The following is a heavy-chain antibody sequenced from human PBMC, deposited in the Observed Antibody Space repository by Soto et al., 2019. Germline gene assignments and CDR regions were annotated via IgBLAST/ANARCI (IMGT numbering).Heavy chain of an antibody. D-gene: IGHD2-2*01. V-gene: IGHV1-18*01. CDR2: ISAYNGNT. Sequence: ASVKVSCKASGYTFTSYGISWVRQAPGRGLEWMGWISAYNGNTNYAQKLQGRVTMTTDTSTSTAYMELRSLRSDDTAVYYCARAPMASYAPTRDYWGQGTLVTVSS. CDR3: ARAPMASYAPTRDY. J-gene: IGHJ4*02. CDR1: GYTFTSYG.